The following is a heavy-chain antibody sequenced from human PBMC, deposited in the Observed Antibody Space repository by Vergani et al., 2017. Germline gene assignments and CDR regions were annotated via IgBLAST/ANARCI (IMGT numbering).Heavy chain of an antibody. Sequence: QVQLVQSGAELKKPGDSVKVSCRSSGYVFGGYFIHWMRQAPGQGLEWMGWINPSRGDTNYAQKFQGRVTMTKDTSLSTAHMELSGLTSDDMAVYFCARVRYNCNYWFDYWGQGTLLTVSS. V-gene: IGHV1-2*02. CDR3: ARVRYNCNYWFDY. CDR2: INPSRGDT. CDR1: GYVFGGYF. D-gene: IGHD1-1*01. J-gene: IGHJ4*02.